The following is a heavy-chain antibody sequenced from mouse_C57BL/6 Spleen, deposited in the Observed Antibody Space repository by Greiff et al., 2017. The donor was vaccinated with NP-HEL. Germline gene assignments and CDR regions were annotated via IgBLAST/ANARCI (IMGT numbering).Heavy chain of an antibody. CDR3: AREATVVAYWYFEV. J-gene: IGHJ1*03. CDR2: ISYDGSN. V-gene: IGHV3-6*01. CDR1: GYSITSGYY. Sequence: DVQLQESGPGLVKPSQSLSLTCSVTGYSITSGYYWNWIRQFPGNKLEWMGYISYDGSNNYNPSLKNRISITRDTSKNQFFLKLNSVTTEDTATYYCAREATVVAYWYFEVWGTGTTVTVSS. D-gene: IGHD1-1*01.